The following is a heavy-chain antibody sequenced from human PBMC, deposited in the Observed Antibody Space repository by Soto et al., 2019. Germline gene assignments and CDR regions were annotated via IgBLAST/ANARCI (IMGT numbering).Heavy chain of an antibody. J-gene: IGHJ4*02. CDR1: GFTFSSYS. Sequence: GGSLRLSCAASGFTFSSYSMNWVRQAPGKGLEWVSYISSSSSYTNYADSVKGRFTISRDNAKNSLYLQMNNLRAEDTALYYRARDRDVNTPNGFVVFWGQGTLVTVSS. CDR2: ISSSSSYT. CDR3: ARDRDVNTPNGFVVF. D-gene: IGHD5-18*01. V-gene: IGHV3-21*05.